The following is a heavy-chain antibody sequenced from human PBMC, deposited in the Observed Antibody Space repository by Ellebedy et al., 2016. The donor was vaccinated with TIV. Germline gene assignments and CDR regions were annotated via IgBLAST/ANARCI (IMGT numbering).Heavy chain of an antibody. CDR1: GFTFSSYS. D-gene: IGHD3-10*01. CDR2: ISSSSSYI. V-gene: IGHV3-21*04. J-gene: IGHJ4*02. CDR3: AKFRDGDYVDY. Sequence: GGSLRLSXAASGFTFSSYSMNWVRQAPGKGLEWVSSISSSSSYIYYADSVKGRFTISRDNAKNSLYLQMNSLRAEDTAVYYCAKFRDGDYVDYWGQGTLVTVSS.